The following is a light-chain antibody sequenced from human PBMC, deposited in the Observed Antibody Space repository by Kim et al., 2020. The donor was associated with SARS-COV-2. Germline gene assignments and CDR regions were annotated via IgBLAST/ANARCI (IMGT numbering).Light chain of an antibody. Sequence: EIVLTQSPASLSVSPGERVTLTCRASQSVGSYIAWYQQKPGQAPTLLIYGASARATGLPARFSGSGSGTEFTLTITSLQSEDFAVYYCQQYHNWPPLTFGGGTNVDIK. CDR2: GAS. CDR3: QQYHNWPPLT. V-gene: IGKV3-15*01. CDR1: QSVGSY. J-gene: IGKJ4*01.